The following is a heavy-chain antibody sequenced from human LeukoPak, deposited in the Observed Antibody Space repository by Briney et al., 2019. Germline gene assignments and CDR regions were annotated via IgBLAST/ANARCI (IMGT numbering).Heavy chain of an antibody. D-gene: IGHD3-10*01. CDR2: MNPKSGDT. J-gene: IGHJ5*02. V-gene: IGHV1-8*03. CDR1: GYSFTNYD. CDR3: ARDTMVRGGGFDP. Sequence: ASVKVSCKASGYSFTNYDINWVRQATGQGLEWMGWMNPKSGDTGYSQKFQGRVFITRDTSINTAYMELSSLGSDDTAVYYCARDTMVRGGGFDPWGQGTLVTVSS.